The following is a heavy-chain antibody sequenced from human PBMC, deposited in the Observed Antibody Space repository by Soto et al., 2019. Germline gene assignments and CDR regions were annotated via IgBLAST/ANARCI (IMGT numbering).Heavy chain of an antibody. CDR1: GYTFTSYA. Sequence: ASVKVSCKASGYTFTSYAMHWVRQAPGQRLEWMGWINAGNGNTKYSQKFQGRVTITRDTSASTAYMELSSLRSEDTAVYYCVRFGGAAAGPGDYWGQGTLVTVSS. J-gene: IGHJ4*02. CDR3: VRFGGAAAGPGDY. CDR2: INAGNGNT. V-gene: IGHV1-3*01. D-gene: IGHD6-13*01.